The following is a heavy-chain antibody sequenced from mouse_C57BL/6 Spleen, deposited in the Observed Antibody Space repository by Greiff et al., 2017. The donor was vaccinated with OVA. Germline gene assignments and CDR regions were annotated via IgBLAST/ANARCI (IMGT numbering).Heavy chain of an antibody. CDR1: GYTFTSYW. Sequence: QVQLKQPGAELVKPGASVKLSCKASGYTFTSYWMQWVKQRPGQGLEWIGEIDPSDSYTNYNQKFKGKATLTVDTSSSTAYMQLSSLTSEDSAVYYCARNWDDYWGQGTTLTVSS. J-gene: IGHJ2*01. CDR2: IDPSDSYT. D-gene: IGHD4-1*01. V-gene: IGHV1-50*01. CDR3: ARNWDDY.